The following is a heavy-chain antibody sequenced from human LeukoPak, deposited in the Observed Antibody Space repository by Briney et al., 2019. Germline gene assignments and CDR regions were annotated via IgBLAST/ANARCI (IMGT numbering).Heavy chain of an antibody. CDR2: ISDNAGVT. D-gene: IGHD6-19*01. Sequence: GGSLRLSCAASGFTFSSNPMSWVCQAPGKGLEWVSAISDNAGVTFYADSVRGRFTISRDNSKNTLYLQMNSLRAEDTALYYCAKNGDSSGWYPDYWGQGTLVTVSS. V-gene: IGHV3-23*01. J-gene: IGHJ4*02. CDR3: AKNGDSSGWYPDY. CDR1: GFTFSSNP.